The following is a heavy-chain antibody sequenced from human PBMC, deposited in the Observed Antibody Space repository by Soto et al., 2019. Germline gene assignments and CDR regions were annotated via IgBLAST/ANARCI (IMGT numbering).Heavy chain of an antibody. CDR3: HGYGY. Sequence: EVQLVESGGGLIQPGGSLRLSCAVSGFNVRANYMSWVRQAPGKGLEWVSVIYSGGTTYYADSVKARFIISRDISKNTLYLQMNILRAEDTAVYYCHGYGYWGQGTLVTVSS. V-gene: IGHV3-53*01. CDR2: IYSGGTT. D-gene: IGHD5-12*01. J-gene: IGHJ4*02. CDR1: GFNVRANY.